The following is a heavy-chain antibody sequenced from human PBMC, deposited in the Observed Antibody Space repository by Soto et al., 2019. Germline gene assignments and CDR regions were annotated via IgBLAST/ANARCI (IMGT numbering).Heavy chain of an antibody. Sequence: GSGPTLVNPTQTLTLTCTFSGFSLSTNGVGVGWIRQPPGKALEWLALIYWDDDKRYSPSLKTRLTITKDTSKNQVVLTMTNMDPVDTATYYCVQSRCGGDCLQSYSSHSYYGLDVWGQGTTVTVSS. J-gene: IGHJ6*02. V-gene: IGHV2-5*02. CDR2: IYWDDDK. CDR1: GFSLSTNGVG. D-gene: IGHD2-21*02. CDR3: VQSRCGGDCLQSYSSHSYYGLDV.